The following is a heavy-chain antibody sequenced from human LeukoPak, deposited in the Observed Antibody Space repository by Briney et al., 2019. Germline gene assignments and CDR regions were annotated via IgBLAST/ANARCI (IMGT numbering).Heavy chain of an antibody. CDR1: GGSISSYY. CDR3: ARDAWQLVPNYYYYMDV. D-gene: IGHD6-13*01. Sequence: PSETLSLTCTVSGGSISSYYWSWIRQPPGKGLEWIGYIYYSGSTNYNPSLKSRVTISVDTSKNQFSLKLSSVTAADTAVYYCARDAWQLVPNYYYYMDVWGKGTTVTVSS. V-gene: IGHV4-59*01. CDR2: IYYSGST. J-gene: IGHJ6*03.